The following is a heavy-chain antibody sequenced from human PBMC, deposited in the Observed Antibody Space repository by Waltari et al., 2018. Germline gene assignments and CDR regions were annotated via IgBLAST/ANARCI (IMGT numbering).Heavy chain of an antibody. J-gene: IGHJ4*02. CDR2: IFADGTT. CDR1: GVRVGNNY. Sequence: ELELVQSGGGDVQPGGSLRLSCVASGVRVGNNYMTWVRQAPGKGPEYVSVIFADGTTLYARSVKGRFTISRDSSKNTVFLQMHSLGVDDTAVYYCARDSGAGGPFFLWGQGDLVTVSS. V-gene: IGHV3-53*01. CDR3: ARDSGAGGPFFL. D-gene: IGHD1-26*01.